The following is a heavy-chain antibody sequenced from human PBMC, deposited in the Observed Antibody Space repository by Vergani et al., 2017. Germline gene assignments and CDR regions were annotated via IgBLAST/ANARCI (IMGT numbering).Heavy chain of an antibody. V-gene: IGHV4-34*01. Sequence: QVQLQQWGAGLLKPSETLSLTCDVSGVSLSGYSWTWIRQLPGRGLEWLGEVNRPGSTNYNPSLKSRVTISLDTSKSQFSLKMTSVIAADTAVYYCAGFGRLTSRLGNWCQGTRVTVSS. D-gene: IGHD3-3*01. J-gene: IGHJ4*02. CDR1: GVSLSGYS. CDR3: AGFGRLTSRLGN. CDR2: VNRPGST.